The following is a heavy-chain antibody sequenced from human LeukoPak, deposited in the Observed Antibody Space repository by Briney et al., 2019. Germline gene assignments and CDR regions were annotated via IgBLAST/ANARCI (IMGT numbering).Heavy chain of an antibody. Sequence: ASVKVSCKASGYTFTSYDINWVRQATGQGLEWMGWMNPNSGNTGYAQKFQGRVTITADESTSTAYMELSSLRSEDTAVYYCARDPLRADSGSYRYNWFDPWGQGTLVTVSS. CDR1: GYTFTSYD. J-gene: IGHJ5*02. D-gene: IGHD1-26*01. V-gene: IGHV1-8*01. CDR2: MNPNSGNT. CDR3: ARDPLRADSGSYRYNWFDP.